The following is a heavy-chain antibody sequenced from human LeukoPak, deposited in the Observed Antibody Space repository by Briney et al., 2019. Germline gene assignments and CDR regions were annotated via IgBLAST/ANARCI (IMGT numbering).Heavy chain of an antibody. CDR2: ISSSGTTT. J-gene: IGHJ4*02. CDR1: GFTFNIFE. D-gene: IGHD3-22*01. CDR3: SRARVRFYDSTGYSFHY. V-gene: IGHV3-48*03. Sequence: GGSLRLSCAASGFTFNIFEMNWVRQAPGKGLEWVSYISSSGTTTYYADSVKGRFTISRDNAQNSLYLQMNSLRAEDTGVYYCSRARVRFYDSTGYSFHYRGQGALVTVSS.